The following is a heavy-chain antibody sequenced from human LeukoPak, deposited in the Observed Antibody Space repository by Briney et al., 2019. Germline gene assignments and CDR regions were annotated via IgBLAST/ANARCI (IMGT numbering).Heavy chain of an antibody. CDR1: GFTVSSNY. CDR3: ASTRPDYYYGSGSYFL. D-gene: IGHD3-10*01. J-gene: IGHJ4*02. Sequence: GGSLRLSCAASGFTVSSNYMSCVRQAPGKGLEWVSVIYSGGSTYYADSVKGRFTISRDNSKNTLYLQMNSLRAEDTAVYYCASTRPDYYYGSGSYFLWGQGTLVTVSS. V-gene: IGHV3-53*01. CDR2: IYSGGST.